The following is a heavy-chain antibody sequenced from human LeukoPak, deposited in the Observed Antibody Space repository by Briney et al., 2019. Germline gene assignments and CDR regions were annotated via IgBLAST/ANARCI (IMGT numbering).Heavy chain of an antibody. J-gene: IGHJ6*03. CDR2: INPNSGGT. CDR3: ARAVSGYYYYMDV. Sequence: ASVKVSCKASGYTFTGYYMHWVRQAPGQGLEWMGWINPNSGGTNYAQNFQGRVTMTRVTSISTAYMELSRLRSDDTAVYYCARAVSGYYYYMDVWGKGTTVTVSS. V-gene: IGHV1-2*02. D-gene: IGHD2-15*01. CDR1: GYTFTGYY.